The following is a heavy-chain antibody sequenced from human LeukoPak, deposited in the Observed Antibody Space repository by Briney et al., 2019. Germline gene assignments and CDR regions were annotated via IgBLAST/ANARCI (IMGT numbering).Heavy chain of an antibody. D-gene: IGHD1-26*01. CDR3: AKSIVGATYNWFDP. V-gene: IGHV3-23*01. Sequence: PGESLSLSCAASGFTFSSYAMSWVRQAPGEGLEWVSAISGSGGSTYYADSVKGRFTISRDNSKNTLYLQMNSLRAEDTAVYYCAKSIVGATYNWFDPWGQGTLVTVSS. CDR1: GFTFSSYA. J-gene: IGHJ5*02. CDR2: ISGSGGST.